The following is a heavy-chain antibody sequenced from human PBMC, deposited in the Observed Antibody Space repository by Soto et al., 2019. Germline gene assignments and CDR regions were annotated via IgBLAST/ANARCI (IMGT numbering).Heavy chain of an antibody. Sequence: QVQLVQSGAELKKTGSSVKVSCRASGDTFSSYAVNWVRQAPGRGLEWMGRIITVLGTTDYAQNFKGRLTITAEKSTKTVYMELSSLRSEDTAVYYCARRRYCGYDCYHKHYYGMDIWGQGTTDTVAS. J-gene: IGHJ6*02. CDR2: IITVLGTT. CDR3: ARRRYCGYDCYHKHYYGMDI. D-gene: IGHD2-21*01. CDR1: GDTFSSYA. V-gene: IGHV1-69*08.